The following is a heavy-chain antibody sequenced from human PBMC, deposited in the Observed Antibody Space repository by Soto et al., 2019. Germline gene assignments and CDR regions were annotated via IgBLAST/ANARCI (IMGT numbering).Heavy chain of an antibody. CDR1: GYSFTSYW. D-gene: IGHD3-9*01. CDR2: IYPGDSDT. CDR3: ARHRRYYDILTGHWYYYGMDV. J-gene: IGHJ6*02. Sequence: GESLKISCKGSGYSFTSYWIGWVRQMPGKGLEWMGIIYPGDSDTRYSPSFQGQVTISADKSISTAYLQWSSLKASDTAMYYCARHRRYYDILTGHWYYYGMDVWGQGTTVTVSS. V-gene: IGHV5-51*01.